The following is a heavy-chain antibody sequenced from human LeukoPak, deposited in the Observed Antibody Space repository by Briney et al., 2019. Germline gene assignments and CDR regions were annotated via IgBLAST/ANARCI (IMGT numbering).Heavy chain of an antibody. CDR1: GFIFRNYI. CDR2: ISFDGSNK. J-gene: IGHJ6*02. D-gene: IGHD6-13*01. V-gene: IGHV3-30*03. CDR3: AGLRGGCAAVGKKYYYYGMDV. Sequence: PGGSLRLSCAASGFIFRNYIMYWVRQAPGKGLEWVAVISFDGSNKEYADSVKGRFTISRDNSKNTLSLQVNSQRPEDTGRYICAGLRGGCAAVGKKYYYYGMDVWGQGTTVTVSS.